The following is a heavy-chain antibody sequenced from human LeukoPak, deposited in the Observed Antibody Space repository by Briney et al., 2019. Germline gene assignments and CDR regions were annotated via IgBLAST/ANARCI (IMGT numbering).Heavy chain of an antibody. CDR2: ISYDGSNK. CDR1: GFTFSSYA. Sequence: PGGSLRLSCAASGFTFSSYAMHWVRQAPGKGLEWVAVISYDGSNKYYADSVKGRFTISRDNSKNTLYLQMSSLRAEDTAVYYCARVRKRDTAIYWGQGTLVTVSS. D-gene: IGHD5-18*01. V-gene: IGHV3-30*15. J-gene: IGHJ4*02. CDR3: ARVRKRDTAIY.